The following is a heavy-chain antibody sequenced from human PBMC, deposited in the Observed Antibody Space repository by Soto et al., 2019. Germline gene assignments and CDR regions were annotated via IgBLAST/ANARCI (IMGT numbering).Heavy chain of an antibody. J-gene: IGHJ6*02. V-gene: IGHV1-8*01. CDR2: MNPNSGNT. CDR3: ARERTGTTSMDV. CDR1: GYTFTSYD. Sequence: QVQLVQSGAEVKKPGASVKVSCKASGYTFTSYDINWVRQATGQGLGWMGWMNPNSGNTGYAQKFQGRVTMTRNTSISTAYMELSSPRSEDTAVYYCARERTGTTSMDVWGQGTTVTVSS. D-gene: IGHD1-1*01.